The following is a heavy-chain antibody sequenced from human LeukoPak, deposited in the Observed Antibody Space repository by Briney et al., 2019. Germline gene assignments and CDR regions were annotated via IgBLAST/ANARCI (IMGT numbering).Heavy chain of an antibody. CDR1: GFSFSGYA. V-gene: IGHV3-23*01. J-gene: IGHJ4*02. Sequence: PGGSLRLSCAASGFSFSGYAMSWVRQAPGKGLEWVSSISGSGSHTYHADSVKGRFTISRDNSKNTLYLQMNSLRAEDTAVYYCAKDISGHYRPFDYWGQGTLVTVSS. CDR3: AKDISGHYRPFDY. D-gene: IGHD3-22*01. CDR2: ISGSGSHT.